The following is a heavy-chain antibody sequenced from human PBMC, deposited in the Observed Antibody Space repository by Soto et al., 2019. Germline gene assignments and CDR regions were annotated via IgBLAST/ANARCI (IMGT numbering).Heavy chain of an antibody. V-gene: IGHV3-9*01. CDR3: AKDKDGYGEYQLDY. CDR2: ISWNSGSI. CDR1: GFTFDDYA. J-gene: IGHJ4*02. Sequence: EVQLLESGGGLVQPGRSLRLSCAASGFTFDDYAMHWVRQAPGKGLEWVSGISWNSGSIGYADSVKGRFTISRDNAKNSLYLQMNSLRAEDTALYYCAKDKDGYGEYQLDYWGQGTLVTVSS. D-gene: IGHD4-17*01.